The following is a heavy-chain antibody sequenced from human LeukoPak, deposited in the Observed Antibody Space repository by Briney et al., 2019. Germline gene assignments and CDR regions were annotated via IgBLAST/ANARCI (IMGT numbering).Heavy chain of an antibody. CDR2: IIPIFATP. Sequence: GASVTVSCKASGYTFTSYDINWVRQATGQGLEWMGGIIPIFATPNYAQKFQGRVTITADESTSTAYMELSSLRSGDTAVYYCARDRGYDSGSYYGRYYYYMDVWGKGTTVTISS. J-gene: IGHJ6*03. V-gene: IGHV1-69*13. D-gene: IGHD3-10*01. CDR3: ARDRGYDSGSYYGRYYYYMDV. CDR1: GYTFTSYD.